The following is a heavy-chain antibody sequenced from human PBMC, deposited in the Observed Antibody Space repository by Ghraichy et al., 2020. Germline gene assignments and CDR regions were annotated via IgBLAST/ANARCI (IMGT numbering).Heavy chain of an antibody. J-gene: IGHJ6*03. Sequence: ASVKVSCKASGYTFTSYAMHWVRQAPGQRLEWMGWINAGNGNTKYSQKFQGRVTITRDTSASTAYMELSSLRSEDTAVYYCARDNGVGGRYYYGSGSLYYMDVWGKGTTVTVSS. CDR1: GYTFTSYA. V-gene: IGHV1-3*01. CDR2: INAGNGNT. D-gene: IGHD3-10*01. CDR3: ARDNGVGGRYYYGSGSLYYMDV.